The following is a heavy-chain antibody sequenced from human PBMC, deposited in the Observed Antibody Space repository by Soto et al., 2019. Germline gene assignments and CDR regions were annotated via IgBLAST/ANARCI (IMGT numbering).Heavy chain of an antibody. V-gene: IGHV3-30*18. CDR1: GFTFRNFG. Sequence: WGFMRLPCAVSGFTFRNFGILWVRQDQGNGLEGVAVISRGGSVRYYAASVKGRFTISSDNSKNTLYLQVNNLRPEDTAVYYCAKEYCGGHCSSDYFDYWGQGTLVTVSS. J-gene: IGHJ4*02. D-gene: IGHD2-21*01. CDR3: AKEYCGGHCSSDYFDY. CDR2: ISRGGSVR.